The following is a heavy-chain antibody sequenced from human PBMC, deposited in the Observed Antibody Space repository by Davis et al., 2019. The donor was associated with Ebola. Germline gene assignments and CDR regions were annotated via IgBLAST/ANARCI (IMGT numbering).Heavy chain of an antibody. CDR1: GGSISSSSYY. Sequence: SETLSLTCTVSGGSISSSSYYWGWIRQPPGKGLEWIGSIYYSGSTYYNPSLKSRVTISVDTSKNQFSLKLSSVTAADTAVYYCARERGIAVAGTRFDYWGQGTLVTVSS. CDR2: IYYSGST. J-gene: IGHJ4*02. CDR3: ARERGIAVAGTRFDY. V-gene: IGHV4-39*01. D-gene: IGHD6-13*01.